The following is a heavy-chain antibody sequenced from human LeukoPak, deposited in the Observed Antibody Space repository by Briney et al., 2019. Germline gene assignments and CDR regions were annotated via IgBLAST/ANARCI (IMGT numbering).Heavy chain of an antibody. Sequence: GGSLRLSCAASGFTFNNYAMSWVRQAPGKGLEWVSAISDNGGDTKYADSVKGRFTISRDNSRNTLYLQMNSLRVEDTAIYYCGRDWKLDYWGQGTLVTVSS. D-gene: IGHD1-1*01. CDR3: GRDWKLDY. V-gene: IGHV3-23*01. CDR2: ISDNGGDT. CDR1: GFTFNNYA. J-gene: IGHJ4*02.